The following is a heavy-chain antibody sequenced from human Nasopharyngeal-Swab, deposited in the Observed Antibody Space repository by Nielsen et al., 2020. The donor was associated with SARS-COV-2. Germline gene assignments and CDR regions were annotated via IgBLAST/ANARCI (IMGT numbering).Heavy chain of an antibody. CDR3: ARAGGGYSYADY. V-gene: IGHV3-30-3*01. CDR2: ISYDGSNK. D-gene: IGHD5-18*01. J-gene: IGHJ4*02. CDR1: GFTFSSYA. Sequence: GESPKISCAASGFTFSSYAIHWVRQAPGKGLEWVAVISYDGSNKYYADSVKGRFTISRDNSRNTLYLQMNSLRAEDTAVYYCARAGGGYSYADYWGQGTLVTVSS.